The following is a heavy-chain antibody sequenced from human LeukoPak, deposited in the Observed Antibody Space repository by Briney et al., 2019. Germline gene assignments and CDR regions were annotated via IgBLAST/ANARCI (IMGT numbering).Heavy chain of an antibody. V-gene: IGHV4-39*07. Sequence: SETLSLTCTVSGGSISSSSYYWGWIRQPPGKGLEWIGSIYYSGSTYYNPSLKSRVTISVDTSKNQFSLKLSSVTAADTAVYYCARDRVTMVRGVILRPGRRYYFDYWGQGTLVTVSS. CDR2: IYYSGST. CDR1: GGSISSSSYY. J-gene: IGHJ4*02. D-gene: IGHD3-10*01. CDR3: ARDRVTMVRGVILRPGRRYYFDY.